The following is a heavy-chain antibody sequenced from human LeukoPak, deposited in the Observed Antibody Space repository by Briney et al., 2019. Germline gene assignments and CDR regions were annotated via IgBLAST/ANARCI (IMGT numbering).Heavy chain of an antibody. CDR1: GFSISADY. CDR2: ITSGGAST. D-gene: IGHD3-16*01. CDR3: TRPRRGTYYAFDS. Sequence: GGSLRLSCAASGFSISADYMSWIRRSPGKGLEWISYITSGGASTNYADSVRGRFTISRDKARNSVALQLNSLRAEDTAVYYCTRPRRGTYYAFDSWGQGTLVTVSS. V-gene: IGHV3-11*01. J-gene: IGHJ4*02.